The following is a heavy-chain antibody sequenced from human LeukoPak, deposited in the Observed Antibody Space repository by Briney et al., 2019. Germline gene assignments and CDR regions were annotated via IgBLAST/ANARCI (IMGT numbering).Heavy chain of an antibody. V-gene: IGHV3-30*04. CDR3: AREITTHAIYYYMDV. Sequence: PGGSLRLSCAASGFTFSSYAMHWVRQAPGKGLEWVGVISYDGSNKYYADSVKGRFTISRDNSKNTLYLQMNSLRAEDTAVYYCAREITTHAIYYYMDVWGKGTTVTVSS. CDR2: ISYDGSNK. J-gene: IGHJ6*03. CDR1: GFTFSSYA. D-gene: IGHD4-11*01.